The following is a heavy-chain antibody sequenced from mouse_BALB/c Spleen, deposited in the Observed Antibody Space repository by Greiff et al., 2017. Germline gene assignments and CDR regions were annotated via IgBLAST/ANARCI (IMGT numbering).Heavy chain of an antibody. V-gene: IGHV7-3*02. J-gene: IGHJ3*01. CDR1: GFTFTDYY. Sequence: EVKLMESGGGLVQPGGSLRLSCATSGFTFTDYYMSWVRQPPGKALEWLCFIRNKANGYTTEYSASVKGRFTISRDNSQSILYLQMNTLRAEDSATYYCARDDRYDGFAYWGQGTLVTVSA. D-gene: IGHD2-14*01. CDR3: ARDDRYDGFAY. CDR2: IRNKANGYTT.